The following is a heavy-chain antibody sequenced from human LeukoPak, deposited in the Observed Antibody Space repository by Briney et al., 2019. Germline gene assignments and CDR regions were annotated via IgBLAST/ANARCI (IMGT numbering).Heavy chain of an antibody. J-gene: IGHJ4*02. CDR2: INHSGST. CDR1: GGSFSGYY. Sequence: SETLSLTCAVYGGSFSGYYWSWIRQPPGKGLEWIGEINHSGSTNYNPSLKSRVTISVDTSKNQFSLKLSSVTAADTAVYYCARVGVAAPHFDYWGQGTLVTVSS. CDR3: ARVGVAAPHFDY. V-gene: IGHV4-34*01. D-gene: IGHD3-3*01.